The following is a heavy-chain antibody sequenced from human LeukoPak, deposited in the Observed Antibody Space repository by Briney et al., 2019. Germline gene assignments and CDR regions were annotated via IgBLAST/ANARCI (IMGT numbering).Heavy chain of an antibody. V-gene: IGHV3-74*01. CDR3: AIGPSPAFDY. CDR1: GFTFSSYW. D-gene: IGHD2-2*01. Sequence: GGSLRLSCAASGFTFSSYWMHWVRQAPGKGLVWVSRINSDGSSTTYADSVKGRFTVSRDNAKSTLYLQMNSLRAEDTAVYYCAIGPSPAFDYWGQGTLVTVSS. CDR2: INSDGSST. J-gene: IGHJ4*02.